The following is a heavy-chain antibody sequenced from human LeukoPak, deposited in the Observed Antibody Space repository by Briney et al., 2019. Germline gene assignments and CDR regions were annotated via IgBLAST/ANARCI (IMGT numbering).Heavy chain of an antibody. J-gene: IGHJ4*02. CDR2: IYYSGST. Sequence: KASETLSLTCTVSGGSISSSSYYWGWIRQPPGKGLEWIGSIYYSGSTYYNPSLKSRVTISVDTSKNQFSLKLSSVTAADTAVYYCARGGWLQSEYYFDYWGQGTLVTVSS. CDR3: ARGGWLQSEYYFDY. CDR1: GGSISSSSYY. D-gene: IGHD5-24*01. V-gene: IGHV4-39*07.